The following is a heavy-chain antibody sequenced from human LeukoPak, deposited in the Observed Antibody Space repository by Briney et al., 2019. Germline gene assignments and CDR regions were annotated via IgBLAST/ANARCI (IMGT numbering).Heavy chain of an antibody. V-gene: IGHV3-30*18. CDR1: GFTFSSYG. J-gene: IGHJ4*02. Sequence: GGSLRLSCAASGFTFSSYGMHWVRQAPGKGLEWVAVISYDGSNKYYADSVKGRFTVSRDNSKNTLYLQMNSLRAEDTAIYYCAKDFSYSSGWFFDYWGQGTLVTVAS. D-gene: IGHD6-19*01. CDR3: AKDFSYSSGWFFDY. CDR2: ISYDGSNK.